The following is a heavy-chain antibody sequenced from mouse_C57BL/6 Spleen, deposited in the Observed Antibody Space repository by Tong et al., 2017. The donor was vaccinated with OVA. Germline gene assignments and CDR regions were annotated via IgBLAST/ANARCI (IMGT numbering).Heavy chain of an antibody. CDR1: GFTFSSYG. CDR2: ISSGGSYT. CDR3: ARRRRAAWFAY. J-gene: IGHJ3*01. V-gene: IGHV5-6*01. Sequence: EVQLVESGGDLVKPGGSLKLSCAASGFTFSSYGMSWVRQTPDKRLEWVATISSGGSYTYYPDSVKGRFTISRDNARNTLYLQMSSRRSEDTALYYCARRRRAAWFAYWGKGTLVTVSA.